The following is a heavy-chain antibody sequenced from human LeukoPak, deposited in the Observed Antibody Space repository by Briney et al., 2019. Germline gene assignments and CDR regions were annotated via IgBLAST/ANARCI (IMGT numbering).Heavy chain of an antibody. CDR1: GFTFSSYW. Sequence: GGSLRLSCAVSGFTFSSYWMTWVRQAPGKGLEWVANIKYDGSEKYYVDSVKGRFTISRDNAKNSLYLQIESLRDDDTAVYHCALSSIHKDYYFGMDVWGQGTTVTVSS. V-gene: IGHV3-7*03. CDR3: ALSSIHKDYYFGMDV. CDR2: IKYDGSEK. D-gene: IGHD2-2*01. J-gene: IGHJ6*02.